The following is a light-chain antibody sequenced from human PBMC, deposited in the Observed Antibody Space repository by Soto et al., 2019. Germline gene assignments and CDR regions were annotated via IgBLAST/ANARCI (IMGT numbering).Light chain of an antibody. CDR1: SSNIGSNT. CDR3: AAWDDSLNALV. Sequence: QSVLTQPPSASGTPGQRVTISCYGSSSNIGSNTVNWYQQLPGTAPRLLIYSNDQRPSGVPDRFSGSKSGTSASLAISGLQSEDEADYYRAAWDDSLNALVIAGGTKLTVL. V-gene: IGLV1-44*01. J-gene: IGLJ2*01. CDR2: SND.